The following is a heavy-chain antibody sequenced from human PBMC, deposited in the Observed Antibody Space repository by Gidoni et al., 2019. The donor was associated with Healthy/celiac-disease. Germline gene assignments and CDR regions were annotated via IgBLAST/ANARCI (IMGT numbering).Heavy chain of an antibody. CDR2: ISSSSSYI. CDR3: ARDCCYYDSSGYPYYFDY. D-gene: IGHD3-22*01. J-gene: IGHJ4*02. Sequence: EVQLVESGGGLVKPWGSLRLSFAASGFSFRSYCLNWVRQAPGKVLEWVSSISSSSSYIYYADSVKGRFTISRDNAKNSLYLQMNSLRAEDTAVYYCARDCCYYDSSGYPYYFDYWGQGTLVTVSS. CDR1: GFSFRSYC. V-gene: IGHV3-21*01.